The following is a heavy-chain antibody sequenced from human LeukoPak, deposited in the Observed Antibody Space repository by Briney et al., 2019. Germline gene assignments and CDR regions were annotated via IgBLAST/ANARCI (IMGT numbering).Heavy chain of an antibody. Sequence: ASVKVSCKASGYTFTGYYMHWVRQAPGQGLEWMGLINPNSGGTNYAQKFQGRVTLTRDTSINTAYMELSSLRSDDTAVYYCARDGAGGGSDFDYWGQGTLVTVSS. D-gene: IGHD1-26*01. CDR2: INPNSGGT. J-gene: IGHJ4*02. CDR1: GYTFTGYY. CDR3: ARDGAGGGSDFDY. V-gene: IGHV1-2*02.